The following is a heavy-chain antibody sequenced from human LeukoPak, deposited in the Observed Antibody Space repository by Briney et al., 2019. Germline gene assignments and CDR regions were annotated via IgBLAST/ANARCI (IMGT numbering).Heavy chain of an antibody. CDR3: ARESYDFWSGYQPPPYYYYMDV. D-gene: IGHD3-3*01. J-gene: IGHJ6*03. CDR1: GGSISSYY. CDR2: IYYSGST. Sequence: SEALSLTCTVSGGSISSYYWCWIRQPPGKGLEWIGYIYYSGSTNYNPSLKSRVTISVDTSKNQFSLKLSSVTAADTAVYYCARESYDFWSGYQPPPYYYYMDVWGKGTTVTVSS. V-gene: IGHV4-59*01.